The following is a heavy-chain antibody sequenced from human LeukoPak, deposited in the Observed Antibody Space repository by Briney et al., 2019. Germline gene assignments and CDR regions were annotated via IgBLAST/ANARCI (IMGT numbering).Heavy chain of an antibody. Sequence: GGSLRLSCATSGFTFNRFGMHWVRQAPGKGLEWVAVISYDGSNKYYADSVRGRFTISRDNSKNTLYLQMNSLRAEDTAVYYCARGSNYDLWSGRGNWFDPWGQGTLVTVSS. CDR3: ARGSNYDLWSGRGNWFDP. J-gene: IGHJ5*02. V-gene: IGHV3-30*19. CDR1: GFTFNRFG. CDR2: ISYDGSNK. D-gene: IGHD3-3*01.